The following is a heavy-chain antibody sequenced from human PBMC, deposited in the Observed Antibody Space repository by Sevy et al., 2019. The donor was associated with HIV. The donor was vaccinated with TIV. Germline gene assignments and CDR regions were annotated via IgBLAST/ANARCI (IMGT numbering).Heavy chain of an antibody. Sequence: GGSLRLSCAASGFTFSSDGMHWVHQAPGKGLEWVAVIRYDGSNKYYADSVKGRFTISRDNSKNTLYLQMNSLRAEDTAVYYCARALISSWWWDAFDIWGQGTMVTVSS. J-gene: IGHJ3*02. CDR1: GFTFSSDG. D-gene: IGHD2-8*02. V-gene: IGHV3-30*02. CDR3: ARALISSWWWDAFDI. CDR2: IRYDGSNK.